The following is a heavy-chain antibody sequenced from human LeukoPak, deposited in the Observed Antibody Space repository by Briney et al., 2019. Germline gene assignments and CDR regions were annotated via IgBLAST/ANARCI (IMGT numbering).Heavy chain of an antibody. CDR1: GGSISSYY. J-gene: IGHJ4*02. D-gene: IGHD3-10*01. CDR3: ARTYGSGSYYDY. CDR2: ISYSGTT. V-gene: IGHV4-59*01. Sequence: SETLSLTCTVSGGSISSYYWTWIRQPPGKGLEWIGYISYSGTTNYNPSLKSRVTISVDTSKNQFSLNPRSMTAADTAVYYCARTYGSGSYYDYWGQGTLVTFSS.